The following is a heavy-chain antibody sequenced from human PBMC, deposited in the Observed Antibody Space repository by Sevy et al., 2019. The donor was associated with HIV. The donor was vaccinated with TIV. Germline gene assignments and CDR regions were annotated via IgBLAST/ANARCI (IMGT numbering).Heavy chain of an antibody. Sequence: ASVKVSCKASGYTFTSYGISWVRQAPGQGLEWMGWISAYNGNTNYAQKLQGRDTMTTDTSTSTAYMELRSLRSDDTAVYYCARVRHSIGYYFPLDYWGQGTLVTVSS. J-gene: IGHJ4*02. CDR3: ARVRHSIGYYFPLDY. V-gene: IGHV1-18*04. CDR1: GYTFTSYG. D-gene: IGHD3-22*01. CDR2: ISAYNGNT.